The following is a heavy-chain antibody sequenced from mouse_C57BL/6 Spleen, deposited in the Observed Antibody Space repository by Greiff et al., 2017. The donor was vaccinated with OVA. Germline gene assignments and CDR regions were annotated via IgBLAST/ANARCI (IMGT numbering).Heavy chain of an antibody. CDR2: IRNKANGYTT. CDR1: GFTFTDYY. V-gene: IGHV7-3*01. D-gene: IGHD3-2*02. Sequence: EVKLVESGGGLVQPGGSLSLSCAASGFTFTDYYMSWVRQPPGKALEWLGFIRNKANGYTTEYSASVKGRFTISRDNSQSILYLQMNALRAEDSATYYCARYELRLLNYYAMDYWGQGTSVTVSS. CDR3: ARYELRLLNYYAMDY. J-gene: IGHJ4*01.